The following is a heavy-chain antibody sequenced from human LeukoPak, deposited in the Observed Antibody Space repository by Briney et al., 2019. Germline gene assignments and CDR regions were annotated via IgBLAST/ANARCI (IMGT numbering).Heavy chain of an antibody. CDR2: IYHSGST. J-gene: IGHJ4*02. V-gene: IGHV4-38-2*02. CDR3: ARGVGSSGYYSYYFDY. CDR1: GYSISSGYY. Sequence: PSETLSLTCTVSGYSISSGYYWGWIRPPPGKGLEWIGIIYHSGSTYYNPSLKSRVTISLDTSKTQFSLKLSSVTAADTAVYYCARGVGSSGYYSYYFDYWGQGTLVTVSS. D-gene: IGHD3-22*01.